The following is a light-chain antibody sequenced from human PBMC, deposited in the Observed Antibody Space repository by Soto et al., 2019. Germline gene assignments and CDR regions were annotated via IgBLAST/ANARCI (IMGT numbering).Light chain of an antibody. Sequence: DLQMTQSPSSLSASVGDRVTITCRASQSISRNLNWYQQKPGKAPKLLIYAASSLQSGVPSRFSGSGSRTDFTLTISSLQPEDFATYYCQQSYSTPYTFGQGTKLEI. CDR1: QSISRN. CDR2: AAS. V-gene: IGKV1-39*01. J-gene: IGKJ2*01. CDR3: QQSYSTPYT.